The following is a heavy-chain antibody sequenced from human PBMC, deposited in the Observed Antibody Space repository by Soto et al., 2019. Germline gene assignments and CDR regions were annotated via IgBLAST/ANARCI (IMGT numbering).Heavy chain of an antibody. Sequence: EVQLVESGGGLVQPGGSLRLSCAASGFAVYTDDMHWVRQGPGKGLEWVSALGTTGDTYYSGSVKGRFTISRENATNSLYLQMNNLRAGDTAVYFCARRGSLYCGGACYTDGPDYYGMDVWGQGTTVTVSS. J-gene: IGHJ6*01. CDR2: LGTTGDT. CDR1: GFAVYTDD. CDR3: ARRGSLYCGGACYTDGPDYYGMDV. V-gene: IGHV3-13*01. D-gene: IGHD2-21*02.